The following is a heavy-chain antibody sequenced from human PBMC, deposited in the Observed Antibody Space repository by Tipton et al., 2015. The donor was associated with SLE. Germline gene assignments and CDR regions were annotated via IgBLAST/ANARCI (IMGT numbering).Heavy chain of an antibody. V-gene: IGHV3-23*01. J-gene: IGHJ4*02. CDR3: AKDLSGYSYDW. D-gene: IGHD5-18*01. CDR1: GFTFSLYA. CDR2: ISASGSNT. Sequence: GSLRLSCAASGFTFSLYAMSWVRQTPGKGLEWVSAISASGSNTYFADSVKGRCTISRDNHKNTLFLQMNSLTADDTAVYYCAKDLSGYSYDWWGQGTLVTVSS.